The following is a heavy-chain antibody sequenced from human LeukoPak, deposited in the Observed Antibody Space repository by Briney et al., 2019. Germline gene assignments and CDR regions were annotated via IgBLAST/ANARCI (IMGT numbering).Heavy chain of an antibody. Sequence: SETLSLTCAVYGGSFSGYYWSWIRQPPGKGLEWIGEINHSGSTNYNPSLKSRVTISVDTSKNQFSLKLTSVTAADTALYYCARARLAADDYYSLDVWGKGATVTISS. CDR3: ARARLAADDYYSLDV. V-gene: IGHV4-34*01. CDR2: INHSGST. J-gene: IGHJ6*03. D-gene: IGHD6-13*01. CDR1: GGSFSGYY.